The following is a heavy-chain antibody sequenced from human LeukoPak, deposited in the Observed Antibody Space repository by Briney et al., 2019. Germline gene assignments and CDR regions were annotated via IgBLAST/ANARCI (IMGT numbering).Heavy chain of an antibody. CDR1: GYTFTGYY. J-gene: IGHJ4*02. D-gene: IGHD5-12*01. Sequence: GASVKVSCKASGYTFTGYYMHWVRQAPGQGLEWKGWINPNSGGTNYAQKFQGRVTMTRDTSISTAYMELSRLRSDDTAVYYCAREADIVATMVDYWGQGTLVTVSS. V-gene: IGHV1-2*02. CDR2: INPNSGGT. CDR3: AREADIVATMVDY.